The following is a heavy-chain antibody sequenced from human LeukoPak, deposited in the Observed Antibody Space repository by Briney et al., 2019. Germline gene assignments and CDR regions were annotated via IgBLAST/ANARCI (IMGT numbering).Heavy chain of an antibody. D-gene: IGHD3-16*01. CDR1: GYTFTSYA. CDR2: INTNTGNP. Sequence: ASVKVSCKASGYTFTSYAMNWVRQAPGQGLEWMGWINTNTGNPTYAQGFTGRFVFSLDTSVSTAYLQISSLKAEDTAVYYCARSTFGGVETLYYFDYWGQGTLVTVSS. CDR3: ARSTFGGVETLYYFDY. J-gene: IGHJ4*02. V-gene: IGHV7-4-1*02.